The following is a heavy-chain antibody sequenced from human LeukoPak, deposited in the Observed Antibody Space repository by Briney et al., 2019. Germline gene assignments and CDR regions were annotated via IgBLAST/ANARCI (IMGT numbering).Heavy chain of an antibody. CDR2: IYYSGST. D-gene: IGHD3-10*01. CDR1: GYSISSGYY. CDR3: ASFRFGELFYT. J-gene: IGHJ5*02. V-gene: IGHV4-38-2*02. Sequence: SETLSLTCTVSGYSISSGYYWGWIRQPPGKGLEWIGYIYYSGSTYYNPSLKSRVTISVDTSKNQFSLKLSSVTAADTAVYYCASFRFGELFYTWGQGTLVTVSS.